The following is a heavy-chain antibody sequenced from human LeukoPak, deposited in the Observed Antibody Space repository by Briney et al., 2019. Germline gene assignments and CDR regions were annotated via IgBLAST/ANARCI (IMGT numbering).Heavy chain of an antibody. D-gene: IGHD2-2*01. CDR1: GGTFSSYA. CDR2: IIPIFGTA. Sequence: GASVKVSCKASGGTFSSYAISWVRQAPGQGLEWMGGIIPIFGTANYAQKFQGRVTMTRNTSISTAYMELSSLRSEDTAVYYCAKAPPGYQLPWGQGTLVTVSS. V-gene: IGHV1-69*05. CDR3: AKAPPGYQLP. J-gene: IGHJ4*02.